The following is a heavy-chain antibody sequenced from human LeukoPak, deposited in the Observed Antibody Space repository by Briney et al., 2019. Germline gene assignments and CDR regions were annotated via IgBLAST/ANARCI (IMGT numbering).Heavy chain of an antibody. V-gene: IGHV4-59*01. D-gene: IGHD6-13*01. CDR2: MYYSRST. CDR3: ARTYGSSGLGYFDL. CDR1: GGSISSYY. Sequence: SETLSLTCTVSGGSISSYYWSWIRQPPGKGLEWIGSMYYSRSTNYSPSLKSRVTISVDTSKNQFSLRLSSVTPADTAVYYCARTYGSSGLGYFDLWGRGTLVTVSS. J-gene: IGHJ2*01.